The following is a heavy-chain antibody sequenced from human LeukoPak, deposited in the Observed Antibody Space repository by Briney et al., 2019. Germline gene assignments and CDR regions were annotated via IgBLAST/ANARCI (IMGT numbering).Heavy chain of an antibody. CDR3: ARDRGKYDFWSGYHY. CDR2: IIPIFGTA. J-gene: IGHJ4*02. D-gene: IGHD3-3*01. V-gene: IGHV1-69*05. Sequence: SVKVSCKASGGTFSSYAISWVRQAPGQGLEWMGGIIPIFGTANYAQKFQGRVTITTDESTSTAYMELSSLRSEDTAVYYCARDRGKYDFWSGYHYWGQGTLVTVSS. CDR1: GGTFSSYA.